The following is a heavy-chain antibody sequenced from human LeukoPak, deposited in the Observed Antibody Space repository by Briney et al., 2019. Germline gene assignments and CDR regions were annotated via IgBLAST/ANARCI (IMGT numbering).Heavy chain of an antibody. Sequence: SETLSLTCAVSGYSISSGYYWGWIRQPPGQGLEWIGSIYHSGSTYYNPSLKSRVTISVDTSKNQFSLKLSSVTAADTAVYYCARQLQLGGYFDYWGQGTLVTVSS. J-gene: IGHJ4*02. D-gene: IGHD6-6*01. CDR3: ARQLQLGGYFDY. CDR2: IYHSGST. V-gene: IGHV4-38-2*01. CDR1: GYSISSGYY.